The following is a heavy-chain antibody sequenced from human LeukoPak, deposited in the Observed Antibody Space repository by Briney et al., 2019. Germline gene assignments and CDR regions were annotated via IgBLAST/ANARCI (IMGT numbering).Heavy chain of an antibody. CDR2: IKQDGSEK. J-gene: IGHJ3*02. CDR1: GFTFSSYW. D-gene: IGHD5-24*01. CDR3: AKMSPDAFDI. Sequence: PGGSLRLSCAASGFTFSSYWMSWVRQAPGKGLEWVANIKQDGSEKYYMDSVKGRFTISRDNAKNTLYLQMNSLRAEDTAVYYCAKMSPDAFDIWGQGTMVTVSS. V-gene: IGHV3-7*01.